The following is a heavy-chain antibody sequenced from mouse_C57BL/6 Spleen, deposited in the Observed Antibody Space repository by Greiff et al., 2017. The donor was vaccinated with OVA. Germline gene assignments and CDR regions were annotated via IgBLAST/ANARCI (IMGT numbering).Heavy chain of an antibody. CDR3: AREGLLRLFDY. J-gene: IGHJ2*01. Sequence: VQLQQPGAELVRPGSSVKLSCKASGYTFTSYWMDWVKQRPGQGLEWIGNIYPSDSETHYNQKFKDKATLTVDKSSSTAYMQLSSLTSEDSAVYYCAREGLLRLFDYWGQGTTLTVSS. D-gene: IGHD1-2*01. CDR1: GYTFTSYW. V-gene: IGHV1-61*01. CDR2: IYPSDSET.